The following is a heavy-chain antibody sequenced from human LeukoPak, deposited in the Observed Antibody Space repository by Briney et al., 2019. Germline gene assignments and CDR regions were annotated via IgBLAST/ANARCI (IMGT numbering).Heavy chain of an antibody. Sequence: NPGGSLRLSCADSGFTFSDYYMSWIRQAPGKGLEWVSYISSRGSNIYYADSVKGRFTISRDNAKSSLYLQMNSLRAEDTALYYCARVRGSYSSDYWGQGTLVTVSS. J-gene: IGHJ4*02. D-gene: IGHD1-26*01. CDR3: ARVRGSYSSDY. V-gene: IGHV3-11*04. CDR1: GFTFSDYY. CDR2: ISSRGSNI.